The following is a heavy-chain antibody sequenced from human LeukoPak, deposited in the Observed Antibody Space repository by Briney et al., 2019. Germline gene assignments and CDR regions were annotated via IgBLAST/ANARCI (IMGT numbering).Heavy chain of an antibody. CDR2: INLDGSEK. J-gene: IGHJ5*01. CDR1: GFIFSTSW. Sequence: PGGSLRLSCTASGFIFSTSWMTWVRQAPGKGLEWVANINLDGSEKYYVDSVKGRFTISRDNAKNSLYLQMNSLRAEDTAVYYCAKDRHAPGRYCSSTSCFPFDSWGQGTLVTVSS. D-gene: IGHD2-2*01. CDR3: AKDRHAPGRYCSSTSCFPFDS. V-gene: IGHV3-7*03.